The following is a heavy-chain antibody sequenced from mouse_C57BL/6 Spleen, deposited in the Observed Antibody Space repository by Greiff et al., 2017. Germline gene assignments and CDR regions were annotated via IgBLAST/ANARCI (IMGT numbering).Heavy chain of an antibody. V-gene: IGHV1-50*01. J-gene: IGHJ1*03. CDR3: ARGIYYDYDGYFDV. Sequence: QVQLQQPGAELVKPGASVKLSCKASGYTFTSYWMQWVKPRPGQGLEWIGEIDPSDSYTNYNQKFTGKATLTVDTSSSTAYMQLSSLTSEDSAVYYCARGIYYDYDGYFDVWGTGTTVTVSS. D-gene: IGHD2-4*01. CDR1: GYTFTSYW. CDR2: IDPSDSYT.